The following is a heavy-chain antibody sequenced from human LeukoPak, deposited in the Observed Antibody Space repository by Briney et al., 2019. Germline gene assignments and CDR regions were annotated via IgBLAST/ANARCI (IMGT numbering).Heavy chain of an antibody. D-gene: IGHD2-2*01. CDR3: ARYLCTTNCYRDFQD. Sequence: PGGSLRLSCAASGFTFSSYAVSWVRQAPGKGLEWVSSISGSGGSTYSADSVKGRFTISRDNSKNTLYLQMNSLRAEDMAVYYCARYLCTTNCYRDFQDWGQGTLVTVSS. CDR2: ISGSGGST. J-gene: IGHJ1*01. CDR1: GFTFSSYA. V-gene: IGHV3-23*01.